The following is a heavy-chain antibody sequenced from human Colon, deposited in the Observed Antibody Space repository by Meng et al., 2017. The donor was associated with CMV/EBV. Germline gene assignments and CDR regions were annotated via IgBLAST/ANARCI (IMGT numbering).Heavy chain of an antibody. D-gene: IGHD2-2*01. V-gene: IGHV3-53*05. CDR1: GFPVSGNY. CDR3: AKENCGSTSCYLGPTYYYYGLDV. CDR2: LQTAGST. J-gene: IGHJ6*02. Sequence: GGSLRLSCAVSGFPVSGNYMAWVRQAPGRGLQWVSVLQTAGSTYYADAVKGRFTVSRDNAKNMVFLQMNSLRAEDTAEYYCAKENCGSTSCYLGPTYYYYGLDVWGQGTTVTVSS.